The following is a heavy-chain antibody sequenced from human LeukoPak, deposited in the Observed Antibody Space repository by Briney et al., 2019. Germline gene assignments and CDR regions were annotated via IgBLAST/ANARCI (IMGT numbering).Heavy chain of an antibody. J-gene: IGHJ3*02. CDR2: ISGSGGST. CDR1: GFTFSSYA. D-gene: IGHD6-13*01. CDR3: AKGSSWYRVYGKNAFDI. V-gene: IGHV3-23*01. Sequence: GGSLRLSCAASGFTFSSYAMSWVRQAPGKGLEWVSAISGSGGSTYYADSVKGRYTISRDDSKNTLYLQMNSLRAEDTAVYYCAKGSSWYRVYGKNAFDIWGQGTMVTVSS.